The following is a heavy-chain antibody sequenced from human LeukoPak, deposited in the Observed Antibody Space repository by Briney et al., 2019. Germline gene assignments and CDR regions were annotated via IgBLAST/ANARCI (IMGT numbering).Heavy chain of an antibody. CDR2: ISGSGGST. J-gene: IGHJ4*02. CDR1: GFTFSRYA. CDR3: ARVRDILTGYYAQDY. Sequence: PGGSLRLSCAASGFTFSRYAMTWVRQAPGKGLEWVSAISGSGGSTYSADSVKGRFTISRDNSKNTLYLQMNSLRAEDTAVYYCARVRDILTGYYAQDYWGQGTLVTVSS. D-gene: IGHD3-9*01. V-gene: IGHV3-23*01.